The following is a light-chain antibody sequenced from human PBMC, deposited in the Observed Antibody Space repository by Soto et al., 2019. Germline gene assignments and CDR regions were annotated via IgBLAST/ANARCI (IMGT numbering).Light chain of an antibody. V-gene: IGLV3-21*02. CDR1: NIGSKS. Sequence: SYELTQPPSVSVAPGQTARITWGGNNIGSKSVHWYQQRPGQAPVLVVHDDSDRPSGIPERFSGSNSENTATLTITRVEAVDEADYYCQVWDTSNDHVVFGGGTKVTVL. J-gene: IGLJ2*01. CDR3: QVWDTSNDHVV. CDR2: DDS.